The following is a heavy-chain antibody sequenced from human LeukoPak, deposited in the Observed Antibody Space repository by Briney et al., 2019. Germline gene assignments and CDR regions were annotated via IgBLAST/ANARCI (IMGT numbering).Heavy chain of an antibody. J-gene: IGHJ6*03. V-gene: IGHV3-30*04. Sequence: GGSLRLSCAASGFTFSSYAMHWVRQAPGKGLEWVAVISYDGSNKYYADSVKGRFTISRDNSKNTLYPQMNSLRAEDTAVYYCARVRGSGSNYYYYMDVWGKGTTVTVSS. CDR3: ARVRGSGSNYYYYMDV. D-gene: IGHD3-10*01. CDR1: GFTFSSYA. CDR2: ISYDGSNK.